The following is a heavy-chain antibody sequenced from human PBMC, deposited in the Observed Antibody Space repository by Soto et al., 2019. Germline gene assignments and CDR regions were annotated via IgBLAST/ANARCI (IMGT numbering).Heavy chain of an antibody. J-gene: IGHJ5*02. D-gene: IGHD3-3*01. CDR2: ISSSSSYI. CDR3: AREYDFWSGPSWFDP. CDR1: GFTFSSYS. V-gene: IGHV3-21*01. Sequence: GGSLRLSCAASGFTFSSYSMNWVRQAPGKGLEWVSSISSSSSYIYYADSVKGRFTISRDNAKNSLYLQMNSLRAEDTAVYYCAREYDFWSGPSWFDPWAREPWSPSPQ.